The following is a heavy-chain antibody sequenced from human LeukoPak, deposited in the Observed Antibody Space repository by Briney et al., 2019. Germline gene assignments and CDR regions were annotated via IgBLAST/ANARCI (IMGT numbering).Heavy chain of an antibody. CDR2: IIPIFGTA. CDR3: ASPKGNTLGTNYDILTGPDYYYYGMDV. V-gene: IGHV1-69*01. Sequence: SVKVSCKASGGTFSSYAISWVRQAPGQGLEWMGGIIPIFGTANYAQKFQGRVTITADESTSTAYMELSSLRSEDTAVYYCASPKGNTLGTNYDILTGPDYYYYGMDVGGKGTTVTVSS. J-gene: IGHJ6*04. D-gene: IGHD3-9*01. CDR1: GGTFSSYA.